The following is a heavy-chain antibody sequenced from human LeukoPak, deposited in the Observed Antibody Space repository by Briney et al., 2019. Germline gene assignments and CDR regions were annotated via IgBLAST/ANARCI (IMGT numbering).Heavy chain of an antibody. D-gene: IGHD3-22*01. CDR1: GGSFGGYY. V-gene: IGHV4-34*01. Sequence: SETLSLTCAVYGGSFGGYYWSWMRQPPGKGLEWIGSIYYSGSTYYNPSLKSRVTISVYTSKNQFSLKLSSVTAADTAVYYCARLKYYYDSSGYRAEYFQHWGQGTLVTVSS. CDR2: IYYSGST. J-gene: IGHJ1*01. CDR3: ARLKYYYDSSGYRAEYFQH.